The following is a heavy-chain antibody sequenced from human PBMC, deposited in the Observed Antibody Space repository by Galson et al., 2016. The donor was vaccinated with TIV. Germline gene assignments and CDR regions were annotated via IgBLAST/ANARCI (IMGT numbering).Heavy chain of an antibody. CDR2: IWYDGSHT. Sequence: SLRLSCAASGFSFSTYGMHWVRQAPGKGLEWLAAIWYDGSHTYYGDSVKGRLTISRDNSKNTLYLQMNSLRAEDTAVYYCAKDRDLYPPFMGTFDHWGQGTMVTVSS. J-gene: IGHJ4*02. V-gene: IGHV3-33*06. CDR1: GFSFSTYG. CDR3: AKDRDLYPPFMGTFDH. D-gene: IGHD7-27*01.